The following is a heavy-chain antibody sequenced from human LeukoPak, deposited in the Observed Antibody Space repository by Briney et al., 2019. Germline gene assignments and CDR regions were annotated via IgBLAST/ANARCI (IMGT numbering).Heavy chain of an antibody. CDR3: ARDVPKRGYSYGYNWFDP. Sequence: SQTLSLTCTVSGGSISSGCYYWSWIRQHPGKGLEWIGYIYYSGSTYYNPSLKSRVTISVDTSKNQFSLKLSSVTAADTAVYYCARDVPKRGYSYGYNWFDPWGQGTLVTVSS. CDR1: GGSISSGCYY. CDR2: IYYSGST. J-gene: IGHJ5*02. V-gene: IGHV4-31*03. D-gene: IGHD5-18*01.